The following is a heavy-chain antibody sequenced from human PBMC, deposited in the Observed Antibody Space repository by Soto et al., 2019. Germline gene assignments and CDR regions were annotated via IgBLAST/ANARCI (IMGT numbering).Heavy chain of an antibody. Sequence: PGGSLRLSCAPSGFTFSTYGMHWVRQAPGKGLEWVAVIWYDGSNQYYADSVKGRFTISRDNSKNMLYLQMNSVRAEDTAVYYCARDLGAFNYGSAYFDDWGQGTPVTDSS. J-gene: IGHJ4*02. V-gene: IGHV3-33*01. CDR3: ARDLGAFNYGSAYFDD. CDR2: IWYDGSNQ. D-gene: IGHD3-10*01. CDR1: GFTFSTYG.